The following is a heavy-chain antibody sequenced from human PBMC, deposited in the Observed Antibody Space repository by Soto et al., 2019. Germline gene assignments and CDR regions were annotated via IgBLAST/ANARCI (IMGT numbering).Heavy chain of an antibody. CDR3: ARDKAGTTRYYYYYGMDV. V-gene: IGHV1-18*01. CDR1: GYTFTSYG. CDR2: ISAYNGNT. Sequence: ASVKVSCKASGYTFTSYGISWVRQAPGQGLEWMGWISAYNGNTNYAQKLQGRVTMTTDTSTSTAYMELRSLRSDDTAVYYCARDKAGTTRYYYYYGMDVWGQGTTVTVSS. J-gene: IGHJ6*02. D-gene: IGHD1-1*01.